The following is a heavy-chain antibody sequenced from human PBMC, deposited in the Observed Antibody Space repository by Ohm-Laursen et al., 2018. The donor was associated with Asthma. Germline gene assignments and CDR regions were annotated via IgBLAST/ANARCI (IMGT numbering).Heavy chain of an antibody. V-gene: IGHV4-39*01. Sequence: GTLSLTCTVSGGSISSSSYYWGWIRQPPGKGLEWIGSIYYSGSTYYNPSLKSRVTISVDTSKNQFSLKLSSVTAADTAVYYCAMGEYSGYDPAYWGQGTLVTVSS. D-gene: IGHD5-12*01. J-gene: IGHJ4*02. CDR1: GGSISSSSYY. CDR3: AMGEYSGYDPAY. CDR2: IYYSGST.